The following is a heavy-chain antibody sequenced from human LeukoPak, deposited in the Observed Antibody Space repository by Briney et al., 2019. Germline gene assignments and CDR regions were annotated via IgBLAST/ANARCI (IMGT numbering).Heavy chain of an antibody. J-gene: IGHJ6*02. V-gene: IGHV4-4*02. CDR2: IYHSGST. Sequence: SETLSLTCAVSGGSISSSNWWSWVRQPPGKGLEWIGEIYHSGSTNYNPSLKSRVTISVDKSKNQFSLKLSSVTAADTAVYYCARVPYYYGSGIDYYYGMDVWGQGTTVTVSS. D-gene: IGHD3-10*01. CDR3: ARVPYYYGSGIDYYYGMDV. CDR1: GGSISSSNW.